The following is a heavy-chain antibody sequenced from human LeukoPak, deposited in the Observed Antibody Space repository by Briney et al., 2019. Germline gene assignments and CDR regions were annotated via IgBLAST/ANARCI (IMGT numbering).Heavy chain of an antibody. Sequence: GGSLRLSCAASRFTLSSYWMHWVRQAPGKGLVWVSRINTDGSSTNYADSVKGRFTIPRDNAKQSLFLQMNSLRAEDTAVYYCARGDGWIINVWGQGTLVTVSS. CDR1: RFTLSSYW. V-gene: IGHV3-74*01. CDR3: ARGDGWIINV. J-gene: IGHJ4*02. CDR2: INTDGSST. D-gene: IGHD3-10*01.